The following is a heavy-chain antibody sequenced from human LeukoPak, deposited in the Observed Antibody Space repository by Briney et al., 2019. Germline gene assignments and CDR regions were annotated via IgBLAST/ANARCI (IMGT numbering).Heavy chain of an antibody. Sequence: SETLSLTCTASGGSISSYYWSWIRQPPGKGLEWIGYIYYSGSTNYNPSLKSRVTISVDTSKNQFSLKLSSVTAADTAVYYCARSYSLDDAFDIWGQGTMVTVSS. CDR3: ARSYSLDDAFDI. CDR1: GGSISSYY. V-gene: IGHV4-59*01. CDR2: IYYSGST. J-gene: IGHJ3*02. D-gene: IGHD2-15*01.